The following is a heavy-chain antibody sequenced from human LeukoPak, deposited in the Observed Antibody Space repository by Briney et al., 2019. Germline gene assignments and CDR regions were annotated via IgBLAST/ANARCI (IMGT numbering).Heavy chain of an antibody. D-gene: IGHD3-10*01. Sequence: PGRSLRLSCAASGFTFSSYAMPWVRQAPGKGLEWVAVISYDGSNKCYADSVKGRFTISRDNSKNTLYLQMNSLRAEDTAVYYCAVLWFGTDDAFDIWGQGTMVTVSS. CDR1: GFTFSSYA. J-gene: IGHJ3*02. V-gene: IGHV3-30-3*01. CDR2: ISYDGSNK. CDR3: AVLWFGTDDAFDI.